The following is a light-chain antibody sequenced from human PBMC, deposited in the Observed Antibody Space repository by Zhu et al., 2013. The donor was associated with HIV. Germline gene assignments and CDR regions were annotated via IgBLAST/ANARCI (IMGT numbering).Light chain of an antibody. CDR2: DAS. Sequence: DIQMTQSPSTLSASVGDRVTITCRASQSISSWLAWYQQKPGKAPKLLIYDASNLETGVPSRFSGSASGTDFTFTISSLQPEDIATYYCQQNDNLPLTFGGGTKVEI. V-gene: IGKV1-33*01. J-gene: IGKJ4*01. CDR3: QQNDNLPLT. CDR1: QSISSW.